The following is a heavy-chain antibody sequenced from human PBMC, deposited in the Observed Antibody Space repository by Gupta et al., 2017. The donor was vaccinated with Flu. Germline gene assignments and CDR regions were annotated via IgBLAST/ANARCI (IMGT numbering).Heavy chain of an antibody. J-gene: IGHJ4*02. D-gene: IGHD1-26*01. CDR3: AREVGKGDLDS. CDR2: INPSSGAT. Sequence: DHFFHWVRQAPGQGLEWMAWINPSSGATTYAQNFQGRVTVTRDTSISAAYLEVSRLTSDDTAIYYCAREVGKGDLDSWGQGTLVTVSS. V-gene: IGHV1-2*02. CDR1: DHF.